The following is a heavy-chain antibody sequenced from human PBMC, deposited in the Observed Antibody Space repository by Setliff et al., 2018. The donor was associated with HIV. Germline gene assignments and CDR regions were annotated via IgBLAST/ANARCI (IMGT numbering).Heavy chain of an antibody. Sequence: PGGSLRLSCAASGFTFSSYWMHWVRQAPGKGLVWVSCIDSGGSITSNADSVKGRFTISRDNAKNTLYLQMNSLRAEDTAVYYCARDALYDSRDYYLDYWGQGTLVTVSS. D-gene: IGHD3-22*01. V-gene: IGHV3-74*01. CDR3: ARDALYDSRDYYLDY. CDR1: GFTFSSYW. CDR2: IDSGGSIT. J-gene: IGHJ4*02.